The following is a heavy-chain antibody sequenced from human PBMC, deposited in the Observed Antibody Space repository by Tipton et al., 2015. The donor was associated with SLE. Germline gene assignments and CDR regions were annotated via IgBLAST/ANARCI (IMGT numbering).Heavy chain of an antibody. CDR3: AKDYRSTAMAFFDY. J-gene: IGHJ4*02. CDR2: ISSSGSTI. D-gene: IGHD5-18*01. V-gene: IGHV3-48*03. CDR1: GFTFSSYE. Sequence: SLRLSCAASGFTFSSYEMNWVRQAPGKGLEWVSYISSSGSTIYYADSVKGRFTISRDNSKNTLYLQMNSLRAEDTAVYYCAKDYRSTAMAFFDYWGQGTLVTVSS.